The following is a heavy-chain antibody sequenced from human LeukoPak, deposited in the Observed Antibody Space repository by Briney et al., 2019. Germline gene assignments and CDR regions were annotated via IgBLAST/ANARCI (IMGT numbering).Heavy chain of an antibody. J-gene: IGHJ6*02. D-gene: IGHD1-26*01. CDR1: GFTFSSYG. CDR2: ISYDGSNK. V-gene: IGHV3-30*18. CDR3: AKVLRWELLYGMDV. Sequence: GRSLRLSCAASGFTFSSYGMRWVRQAPGKGLEWVAVISYDGSNKYYADSVKGRFTISRDNSKNTLYLQMNSLRAEDTAVYYCAKVLRWELLYGMDVWGQGTTVTVSS.